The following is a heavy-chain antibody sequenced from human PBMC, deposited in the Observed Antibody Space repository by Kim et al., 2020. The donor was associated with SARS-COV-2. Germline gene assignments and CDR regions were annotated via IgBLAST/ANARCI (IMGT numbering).Heavy chain of an antibody. V-gene: IGHV3-11*01. Sequence: GGSLRLSCAASGFTFSDYYMSWIRQAPGKGLEWVSYISSSGSTIYYADSVKGRFTISRDNAKNSLYLQMNSLRAEDTAVYYCARERRMVGATGNYYYGMDVWGQGTTVTVSS. CDR1: GFTFSDYY. CDR2: ISSSGSTI. CDR3: ARERRMVGATGNYYYGMDV. D-gene: IGHD1-26*01. J-gene: IGHJ6*02.